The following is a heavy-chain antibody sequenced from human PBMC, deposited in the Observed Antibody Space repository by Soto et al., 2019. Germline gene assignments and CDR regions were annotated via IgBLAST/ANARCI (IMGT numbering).Heavy chain of an antibody. CDR3: ARDIVSSGWYLGTFDY. D-gene: IGHD6-19*01. CDR2: ISAYNGNT. Sequence: APLQVASEESGFTLASKAISWVQQYNRQGLEWMGWISAYNGNTNYAQKLQGRVTMTTDTSTSTAYMELRSLRSDDTAVYYCARDIVSSGWYLGTFDYWGQGTLVTVSS. V-gene: IGHV1-18*01. CDR1: GFTLASKA. J-gene: IGHJ4*02.